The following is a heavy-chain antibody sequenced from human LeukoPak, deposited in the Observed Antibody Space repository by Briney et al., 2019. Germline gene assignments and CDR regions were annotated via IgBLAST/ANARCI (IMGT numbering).Heavy chain of an antibody. J-gene: IGHJ6*02. CDR2: ITTTSTTT. V-gene: IGHV3-23*05. D-gene: IGHD2-2*01. Sequence: GGSLRLSCAASGLTFSNYAMTWVRQAPGKGLEWVSSITTTSTTTYSADSVKGRFSISRDNSKSTLYLQMNSLRAEDTAVYYCANTGCRSANCSSTDWGHGTLVTVTSDVWGQGTTATVSS. CDR1: GLTFSNYA. CDR3: ANTGCRSANCSSTDWGHGTLVTVTSDV.